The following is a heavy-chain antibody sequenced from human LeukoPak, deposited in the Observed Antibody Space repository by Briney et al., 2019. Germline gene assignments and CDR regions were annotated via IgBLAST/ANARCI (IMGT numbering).Heavy chain of an antibody. V-gene: IGHV1-2*06. D-gene: IGHD2-2*01. CDR2: INPNSGGT. Sequence: ASVKVSCKASGYTFTDYYLHWVRQAPGRGLEWVGRINPNSGGTNYAQNFQGRVTMIRDTSINTAYMELSRLRSDDTAMYYCARVSPPASSGMDVWGQGTTVIVSS. CDR3: ARVSPPASSGMDV. CDR1: GYTFTDYY. J-gene: IGHJ6*02.